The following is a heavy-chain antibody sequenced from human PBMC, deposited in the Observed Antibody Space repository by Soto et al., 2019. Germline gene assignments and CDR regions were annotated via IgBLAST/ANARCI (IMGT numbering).Heavy chain of an antibody. Sequence: SETLSLTCAVYGGSISSYYWSWIRQPPGKGLEWIGYIYYSGSTNYNPSLKSRVTISVDTSKNQFSLKLSSVTAADTAVYYCARRADSSRDYYYYYMDVWGKGTTVTVSS. CDR3: ARRADSSRDYYYYYMDV. CDR2: IYYSGST. CDR1: GGSISSYY. D-gene: IGHD6-13*01. V-gene: IGHV4-59*08. J-gene: IGHJ6*03.